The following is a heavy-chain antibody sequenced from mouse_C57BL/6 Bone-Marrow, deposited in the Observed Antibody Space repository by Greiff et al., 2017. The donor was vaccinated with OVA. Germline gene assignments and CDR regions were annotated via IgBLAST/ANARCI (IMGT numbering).Heavy chain of an antibody. V-gene: IGHV1-64*01. CDR3: ATVVAYYFDY. CDR2: IHPNSGST. Sequence: QVQLQQPGAELVKPGASVKLSCEASGYTFTSYWMHWVKQRPGQGLEWIGMIHPNSGSTNYNEKFKSKATLTVDKSSSTAYMQLSSLTSEDSAVYYCATVVAYYFDYWGQGTTLTVSS. D-gene: IGHD1-1*01. CDR1: GYTFTSYW. J-gene: IGHJ2*01.